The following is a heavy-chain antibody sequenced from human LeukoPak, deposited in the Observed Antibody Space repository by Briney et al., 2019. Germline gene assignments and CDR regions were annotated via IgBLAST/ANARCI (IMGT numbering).Heavy chain of an antibody. J-gene: IGHJ2*01. CDR1: GYTFTGYY. V-gene: IGHV1-2*02. D-gene: IGHD4-17*01. Sequence: ASVKVSCKASGYTFTGYYMHWVRQAPGQGLERMGWINPNSGGTNYAQKFQGRVTMTRDTSISTAYMELSRLRSDDTAVYYCARNFPTVYWYFDLWGRGTLVTVSS. CDR3: ARNFPTVYWYFDL. CDR2: INPNSGGT.